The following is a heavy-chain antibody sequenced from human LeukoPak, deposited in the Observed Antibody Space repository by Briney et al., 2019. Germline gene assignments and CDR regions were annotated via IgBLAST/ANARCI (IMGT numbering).Heavy chain of an antibody. Sequence: PGGSLRLSCAASGFTFSSYGMHWVRQAPGKGLEWVAVIWYDGSNKYYADSVKGRFTISRDNSKNTLYLQMNSLRAEDTAVYYCARAVTPTIRIDYWGQGTLVTVSS. CDR3: ARAVTPTIRIDY. CDR1: GFTFSSYG. J-gene: IGHJ4*02. D-gene: IGHD5-24*01. CDR2: IWYDGSNK. V-gene: IGHV3-33*01.